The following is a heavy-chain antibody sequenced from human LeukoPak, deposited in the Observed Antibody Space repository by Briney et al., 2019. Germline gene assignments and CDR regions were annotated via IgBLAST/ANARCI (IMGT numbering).Heavy chain of an antibody. D-gene: IGHD3-10*01. J-gene: IGHJ4*02. Sequence: NSSETLSLTCTVSGGSISGGGYYWSGIRQHPGKSVEWSGYIYYSGRTYYNPSINSLLTISVNTSKNQFSRRLSSLPAADTAVYYYAGYGSGSYHLDFWGQGTLVTVSS. V-gene: IGHV4-31*01. CDR1: GGSISGGGYY. CDR3: AGYGSGSYHLDF. CDR2: IYYSGRT.